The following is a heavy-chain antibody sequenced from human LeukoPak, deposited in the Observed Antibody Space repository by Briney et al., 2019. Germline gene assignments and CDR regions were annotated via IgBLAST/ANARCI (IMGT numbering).Heavy chain of an antibody. D-gene: IGHD3-10*01. CDR2: IIPILGTA. Sequence: GASVKVSCKASGGTLSSYAISWVRQAPGQGLEWMGGIIPILGTANYAQKFQGRVTITADESTSTAYMELSSLRSEDTAVYYCARGAEGWFGEPPSILAEAVYWGQGTLVTVSS. CDR1: GGTLSSYA. V-gene: IGHV1-69*13. CDR3: ARGAEGWFGEPPSILAEAVY. J-gene: IGHJ4*02.